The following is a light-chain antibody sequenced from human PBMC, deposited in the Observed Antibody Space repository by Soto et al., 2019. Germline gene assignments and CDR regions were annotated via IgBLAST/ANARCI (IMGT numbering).Light chain of an antibody. Sequence: QSALTQPASVSGSPEQSITISCTGTSGDIGTYNLVSWYQQYPGKAPQLIIYEGSERPSGVSHRFSGSKSGNTASLTISGLQAEDEADYYCCSYGGSSSFPYVFGTGTKVNVL. CDR1: SGDIGTYNL. CDR2: EGS. CDR3: CSYGGSSSFPYV. J-gene: IGLJ1*01. V-gene: IGLV2-23*03.